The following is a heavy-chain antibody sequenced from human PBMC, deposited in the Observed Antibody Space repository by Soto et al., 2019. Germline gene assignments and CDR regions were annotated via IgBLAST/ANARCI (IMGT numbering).Heavy chain of an antibody. D-gene: IGHD6-13*01. V-gene: IGHV3-21*01. Sequence: GWSLRLSGAASGFTFSGDSRNWVRKAPGKGLEWVSSISSSSGYIYYADSVKGRFTISRDNAKNSLYLQMNRLRAEDTAVYYCARDYGYSSPLFDYWGQGTLVTVSS. J-gene: IGHJ4*02. CDR2: ISSSSGYI. CDR1: GFTFSGDS. CDR3: ARDYGYSSPLFDY.